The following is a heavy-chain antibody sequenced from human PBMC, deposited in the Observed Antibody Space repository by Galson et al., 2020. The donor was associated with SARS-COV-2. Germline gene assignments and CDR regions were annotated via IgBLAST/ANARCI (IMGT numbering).Heavy chain of an antibody. V-gene: IGHV3-73*01. CDR1: GFTFSDSA. CDR3: TTLTDY. Sequence: AGSLRLSCAVYGFTFSDSAIHWVRQASGKGLEWVGRIRGKTNTYATAYAASVTGRFTISRDDSKNTAYLQMNSLKTEDTAVYYCTTLTDYWGQGTLFTVSS. J-gene: IGHJ4*02. CDR2: IRGKTNTYAT.